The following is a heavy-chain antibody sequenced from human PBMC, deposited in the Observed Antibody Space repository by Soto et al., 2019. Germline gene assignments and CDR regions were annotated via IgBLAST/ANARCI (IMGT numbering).Heavy chain of an antibody. D-gene: IGHD4-17*01. CDR1: GYTFTSYG. Sequence: ASVKVSCKASGYTFTSYGISWVRQAPGQGLEWMGWISAYNGNTNYAQKLQGRVTMTTDTSTSTAYMELRSLRSDDTAVYYCARVHGDYRGYYYYYMDVWGKGTTFTVSS. V-gene: IGHV1-18*01. CDR2: ISAYNGNT. CDR3: ARVHGDYRGYYYYYMDV. J-gene: IGHJ6*03.